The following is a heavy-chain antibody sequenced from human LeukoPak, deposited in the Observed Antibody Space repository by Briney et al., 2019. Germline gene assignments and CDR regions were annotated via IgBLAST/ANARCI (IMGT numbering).Heavy chain of an antibody. CDR1: GGSISSYY. J-gene: IGHJ4*02. Sequence: PSETLSLTCTVSGGSISSYYWSWIRQPPGKGLEWIGYIYYSGSTNYNPSLKSRVTISVDTSKNQFSLKLSSVTAADTAVYYCARALYSSGWYPAGYWGQGTLVTVSS. CDR2: IYYSGST. D-gene: IGHD6-19*01. CDR3: ARALYSSGWYPAGY. V-gene: IGHV4-59*12.